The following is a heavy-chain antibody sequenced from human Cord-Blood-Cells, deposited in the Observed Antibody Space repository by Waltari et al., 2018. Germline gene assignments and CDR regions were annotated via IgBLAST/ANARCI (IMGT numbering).Heavy chain of an antibody. J-gene: IGHJ4*02. V-gene: IGHV1-69*06. CDR3: ATSIAAAGTMYYFDY. Sequence: QVQLVQSGAEVKKPGSSVKVSCKASGGTFSSYAISWVRQAPGQGLEWMGGIIPIFGTANYAQKFQGRVTITEDKSTSTAYMELSSLRSEDTAVYYCATSIAAAGTMYYFDYWGQGTLVTVSS. D-gene: IGHD6-13*01. CDR1: GGTFSSYA. CDR2: IIPIFGTA.